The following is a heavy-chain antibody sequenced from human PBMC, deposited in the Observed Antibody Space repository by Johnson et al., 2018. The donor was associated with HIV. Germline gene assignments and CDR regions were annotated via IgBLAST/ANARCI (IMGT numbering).Heavy chain of an antibody. CDR3: ARDVSYRYDGDGWADAFDI. CDR2: ISYDGSNK. D-gene: IGHD2-21*01. Sequence: QVQLVESGGGLVQPGRSLRLSCAASGFTFSSYAMHWVRQAPGKGLEWVAVISYDGSNKYYADSVKGRFTISRDNTSHLLFLQMNTLRAEDTAVYYCARDVSYRYDGDGWADAFDIWGQGTMVTVSS. CDR1: GFTFSSYA. J-gene: IGHJ3*02. V-gene: IGHV3-30-3*01.